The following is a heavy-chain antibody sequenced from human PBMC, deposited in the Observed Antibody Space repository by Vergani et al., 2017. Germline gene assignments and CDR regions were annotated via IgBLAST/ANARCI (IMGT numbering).Heavy chain of an antibody. CDR3: ARGDYGILTGYRY. CDR2: INPSGGHT. CDR1: GYTFRNYY. J-gene: IGHJ4*02. Sequence: QVQVVQSGAEVKKSGASVKVSCKTSGYTFRNYYMHWVRQAPGQGLEWTGIINPSGGHTNSAQKFQGRVTMTRDTSTSTVNMELRSLRSEDTAIYYCARGDYGILTGYRYWGQGTLVTVSA. D-gene: IGHD3-9*01. V-gene: IGHV1-46*03.